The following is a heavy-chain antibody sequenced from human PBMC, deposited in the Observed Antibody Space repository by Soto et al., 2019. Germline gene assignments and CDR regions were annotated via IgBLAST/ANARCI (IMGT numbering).Heavy chain of an antibody. CDR2: IWYDGSNK. CDR3: ARVYYYDSSGYYYYYGMDV. D-gene: IGHD3-22*01. CDR1: GFTFSSYG. Sequence: GESLKISCAASGFTFSSYGMHWVRQAPGKGLEWVAVIWYDGSNKYYADSVKGRFTISRDNSKNTLYLQMNSLRAEDTAVYYCARVYYYDSSGYYYYYGMDVWGQGTTVTVSS. V-gene: IGHV3-33*01. J-gene: IGHJ6*02.